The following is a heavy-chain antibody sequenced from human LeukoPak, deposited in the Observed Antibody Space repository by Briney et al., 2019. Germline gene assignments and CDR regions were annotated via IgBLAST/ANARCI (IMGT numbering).Heavy chain of an antibody. J-gene: IGHJ4*02. V-gene: IGHV4-4*07. CDR3: ARVAYDILTGYLYYFDY. CDR2: IYASGSA. Sequence: NPSETLSLTCTVSGDSISRYFWSWIRQPAGKGLEWIGRIYASGSANYNPSLKSRVTMSVDTSKNQFSLKLSSVTAADTAVYYCARVAYDILTGYLYYFDYWGQGTLVTVSS. CDR1: GDSISRYF. D-gene: IGHD3-9*01.